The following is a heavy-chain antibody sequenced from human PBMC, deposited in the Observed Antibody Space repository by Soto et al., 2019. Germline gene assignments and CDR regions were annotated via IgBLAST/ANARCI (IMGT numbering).Heavy chain of an antibody. CDR3: ARSIVVVTALDY. CDR1: GYTFTSYA. J-gene: IGHJ4*02. D-gene: IGHD2-21*02. V-gene: IGHV1-3*01. Sequence: ASVKVSCKASGYTFTSYALHWVRQAPGQRLEWMGWINAGNGNTKYSQKFQGRVTITRDTSASTAYMELSSLRSEDTAVYYCARSIVVVTALDYWGQGTLVTVSS. CDR2: INAGNGNT.